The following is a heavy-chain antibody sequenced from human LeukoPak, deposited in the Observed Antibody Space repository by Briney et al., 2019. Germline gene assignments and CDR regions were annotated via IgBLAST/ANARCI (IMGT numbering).Heavy chain of an antibody. D-gene: IGHD4-11*01. Sequence: GGSLRLSCAAFGFTFSRYSVNWVRQAPGKGLEWVSCITGGSDYIFYADSVKGRFTISRDNSKSTLYLQMNSLRAEDTAVYYCAKLTTSWGQGTLVTVSS. J-gene: IGHJ4*02. CDR1: GFTFSRYS. CDR3: AKLTTS. CDR2: ITGGSDYI. V-gene: IGHV3-21*04.